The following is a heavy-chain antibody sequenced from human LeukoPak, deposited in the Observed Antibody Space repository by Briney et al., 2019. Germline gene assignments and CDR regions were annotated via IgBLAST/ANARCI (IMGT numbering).Heavy chain of an antibody. CDR3: ARVPVVAATPDFDS. V-gene: IGHV4-61*01. CDR1: GGSVSSGSYY. D-gene: IGHD2-15*01. J-gene: IGHJ4*02. CDR2: IYSSGST. Sequence: SETLSLTCTVSGGSVSSGSYYWSWIRQPPGKGLEGIGYIYSSGSTNYNPSLTSRVTISVDPSKNQFSLKLISVTAADTAVYYCARVPVVAATPDFDSWGQGTLVTVSS.